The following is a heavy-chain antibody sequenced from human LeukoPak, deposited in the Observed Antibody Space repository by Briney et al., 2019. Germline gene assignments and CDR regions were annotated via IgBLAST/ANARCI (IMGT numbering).Heavy chain of an antibody. D-gene: IGHD2-21*02. Sequence: SETLSLTCTVSGGSISSGSYYWSWIRKPAGKGLEWIVRIYTSGSTNYNPSLKSRVTISVDTSKNQFSLKLSSVTAADTAVYYCARVPAYCGGDCYPYYYYYMDVWGKGTTVTVSS. CDR2: IYTSGST. J-gene: IGHJ6*03. CDR3: ARVPAYCGGDCYPYYYYYMDV. V-gene: IGHV4-61*02. CDR1: GGSISSGSYY.